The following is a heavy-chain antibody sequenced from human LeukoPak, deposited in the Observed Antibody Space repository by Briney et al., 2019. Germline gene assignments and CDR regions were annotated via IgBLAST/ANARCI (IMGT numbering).Heavy chain of an antibody. J-gene: IGHJ4*02. V-gene: IGHV1-46*01. CDR1: GYTFTSYY. CDR2: INPSGGSA. CDR3: ARVGRYYDSSGYYSWSFDY. D-gene: IGHD3-22*01. Sequence: ASATVSCKASGYTFTSYYMHWVRQAPGQGLEWMGIINPSGGSASYAQKFQGRVTMTRDTSTSTVYMELSSLRSEDTAVYYCARVGRYYDSSGYYSWSFDYWGQGTLVTVSS.